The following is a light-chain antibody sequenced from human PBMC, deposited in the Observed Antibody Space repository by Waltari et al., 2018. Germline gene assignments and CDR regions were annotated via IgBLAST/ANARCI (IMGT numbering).Light chain of an antibody. Sequence: SYELTQPPSVSVSPGQPATITCSGDALSTTFVFWFQQKSGQAPVLLIYEDNKRPSGIPERFSGSSSGTVATLTASGAQVEDEADYYCYSADSSGIYVVFGGGTKLTV. J-gene: IGLJ2*01. V-gene: IGLV3-10*01. CDR3: YSADSSGIYVV. CDR2: EDN. CDR1: ALSTTF.